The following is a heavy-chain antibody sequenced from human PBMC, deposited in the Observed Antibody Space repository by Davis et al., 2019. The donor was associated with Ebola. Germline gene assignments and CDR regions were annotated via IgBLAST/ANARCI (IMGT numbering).Heavy chain of an antibody. D-gene: IGHD6-19*01. CDR2: IYPGDSDN. CDR3: ARHPRGAVAGIYYFDL. CDR1: GYNFTTSW. V-gene: IGHV5-51*01. Sequence: GESLKISCQGFGYNFTTSWIGWVRQMPGKGLDWMGVIYPGDSDNRYSPSFQGQVTISADNSISTTYLQWSSLKASDSAMYYCARHPRGAVAGIYYFDLWGQGTLVTVSS. J-gene: IGHJ4*02.